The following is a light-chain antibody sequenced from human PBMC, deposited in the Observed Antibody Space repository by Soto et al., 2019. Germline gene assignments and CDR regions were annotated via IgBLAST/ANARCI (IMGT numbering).Light chain of an antibody. J-gene: IGKJ4*01. CDR3: QQYGSSPLT. Sequence: IVLTQSPGTLSLSPSERATLSYRASQSVSSSYIAWYQQKPGQAPRLLIYGASSRATGIPDRFSGSGSGTDFTLTISRLEPEDLAVYYCQQYGSSPLTFGGGTKVDIK. CDR2: GAS. CDR1: QSVSSSY. V-gene: IGKV3-20*01.